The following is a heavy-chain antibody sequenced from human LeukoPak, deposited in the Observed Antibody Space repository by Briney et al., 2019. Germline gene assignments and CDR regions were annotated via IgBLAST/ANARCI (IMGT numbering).Heavy chain of an antibody. Sequence: PSETLSLTCTVSGGSISSGGYYWSWIRQPPGKGLEWIGYIYHSGSTYYNPSLKSRVTMSVDTSKNQFSLKLRSVTAADTAVYYCARGIAAASERPFDIWGQGTMVTVSS. CDR1: GGSISSGGYY. V-gene: IGHV4-30-2*01. J-gene: IGHJ3*02. D-gene: IGHD6-13*01. CDR2: IYHSGST. CDR3: ARGIAAASERPFDI.